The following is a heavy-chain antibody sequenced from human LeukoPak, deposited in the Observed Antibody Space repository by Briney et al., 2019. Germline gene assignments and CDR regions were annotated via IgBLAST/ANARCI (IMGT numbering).Heavy chain of an antibody. Sequence: GGSLRLSCAASGFTFSIYAMSWVRQAPGKGLEWVSAIGGSGGTTYYADSVKGRFTISRDNFKNTLYLQMNSLRAEDTAVYYCAKDLINPTDVWGQGTTVTVSS. J-gene: IGHJ6*02. V-gene: IGHV3-23*01. CDR1: GFTFSIYA. D-gene: IGHD3-16*01. CDR2: IGGSGGTT. CDR3: AKDLINPTDV.